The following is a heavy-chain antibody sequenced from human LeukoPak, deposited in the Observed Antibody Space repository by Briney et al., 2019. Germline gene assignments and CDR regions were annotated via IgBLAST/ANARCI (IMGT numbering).Heavy chain of an antibody. V-gene: IGHV3-48*04. CDR2: ISCRRSAR. J-gene: IGHJ3*02. Sequence: PGGSLRLSCAASGFRFSSYIMNWVRQTPGKGLEWVSCISCRRSAREMADSVKGLFTCSRDNAKNTLYLHMNSLRAEDTAMYYCARDRLTNDAFDIWGQGTMVTVSS. D-gene: IGHD2-8*01. CDR3: ARDRLTNDAFDI. CDR1: GFRFSSYI.